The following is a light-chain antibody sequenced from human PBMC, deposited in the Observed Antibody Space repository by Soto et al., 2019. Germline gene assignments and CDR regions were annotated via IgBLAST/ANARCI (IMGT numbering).Light chain of an antibody. V-gene: IGKV3-20*01. CDR2: GTS. J-gene: IGKJ5*01. CDR1: QSVSSSY. CDR3: QQYGSSPST. Sequence: EIVLTQSPGTLSLSPGEGATLSCRASQSVSSSYLAWYQQSPGQAPRLLIYGTSTRATDIPDRFSGSGSGKDFTLTIGRLEPEDFAVYYCQQYGSSPSTFGQGTRLEIK.